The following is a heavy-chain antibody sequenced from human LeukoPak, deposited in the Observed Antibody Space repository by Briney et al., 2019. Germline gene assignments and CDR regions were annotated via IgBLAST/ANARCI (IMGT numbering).Heavy chain of an antibody. CDR1: GISFSSYW. D-gene: IGHD5-12*01. CDR2: ISMDGGEH. V-gene: IGHV3-7*01. Sequence: GGTLTLFCADSGISFSSYWMNWVRQPPGKGLEWVANISMDGGEHYYMESVEGRFTITRDNAKNSLYLQMYSLRPEDTGVYYCEIDKGYDSAYWGRGTLVTVSS. CDR3: EIDKGYDSAY. J-gene: IGHJ4*02.